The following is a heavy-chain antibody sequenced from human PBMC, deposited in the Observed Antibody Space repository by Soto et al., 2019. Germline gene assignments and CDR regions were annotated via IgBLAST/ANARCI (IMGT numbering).Heavy chain of an antibody. J-gene: IGHJ4*02. Sequence: PGGSLRLSCAASGFTFSSYAMSWIRQAPGKGLEWVSAISGSGGSTYYADSVKGRFTISRDNSKNTLYLQMNSLRAEDTAVYYCAKYYDSSGYYSFFDYWGQGXLVTVHS. CDR3: AKYYDSSGYYSFFDY. CDR2: ISGSGGST. V-gene: IGHV3-23*01. D-gene: IGHD3-22*01. CDR1: GFTFSSYA.